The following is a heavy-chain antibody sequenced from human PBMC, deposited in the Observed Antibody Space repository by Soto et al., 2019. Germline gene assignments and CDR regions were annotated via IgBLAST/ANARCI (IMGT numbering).Heavy chain of an antibody. CDR2: IIPILGIA. CDR3: GRVYQGGAWDT. J-gene: IGHJ3*01. CDR1: GGTFSSYT. D-gene: IGHD2-2*01. Sequence: QVQLVQSGAEVKKPGSSVKVSCKASGGTFSSYTISWVRQAPGQGLEWMGRIIPILGIANYAQKFQGRVTIPADKPTNTADREQSSWVFEDTAVIYCGRVYQGGAWDTGGKGTMVTVPS. V-gene: IGHV1-69*02.